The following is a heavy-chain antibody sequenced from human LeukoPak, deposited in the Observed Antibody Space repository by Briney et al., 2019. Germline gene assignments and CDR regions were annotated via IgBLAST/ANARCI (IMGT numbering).Heavy chain of an antibody. CDR1: GGTFSSYA. J-gene: IGHJ6*02. Sequence: GASVKVSCKASGGTFSSYAISWVRQAPGQGLEWMGRIIPIFGIANYAQKFQGRVTITADKSTSIAYMELSSLRSEDTAVYYCARGGDPDYYYYYGMDVWGQGTTVTVSS. CDR2: IIPIFGIA. D-gene: IGHD3-10*01. V-gene: IGHV1-69*04. CDR3: ARGGDPDYYYYYGMDV.